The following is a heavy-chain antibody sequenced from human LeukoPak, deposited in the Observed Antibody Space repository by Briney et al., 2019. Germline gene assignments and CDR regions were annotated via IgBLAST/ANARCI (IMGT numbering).Heavy chain of an antibody. CDR1: GGSISSYY. CDR2: IYYSGST. J-gene: IGHJ5*02. V-gene: IGHV4-59*01. Sequence: SETLSLTCTVSGGSISSYYWSWIRQPPGKGLEWIGYIYYSGSTNYNPSLKSRVTISVDTSKNQFTLKLSSVTAEDTAVYYCAREVVVVPAALYWFDPWGQGTLVTVSS. CDR3: AREVVVVPAALYWFDP. D-gene: IGHD2-2*01.